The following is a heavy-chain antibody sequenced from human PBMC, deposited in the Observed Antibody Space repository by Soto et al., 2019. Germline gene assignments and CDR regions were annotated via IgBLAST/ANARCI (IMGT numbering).Heavy chain of an antibody. Sequence: EVQLVESGGGLVQPGESLRLSCAASGFTFSSYWMHWVRQAPGKGLVRVSRINRDGSRTNYADSVKGRFTVSRDNAKNTQYLQMNSLRAEDTAVYYCARVLTGSWNWFDPWGQGTLVTVSS. J-gene: IGHJ5*02. CDR1: GFTFSSYW. CDR2: INRDGSRT. V-gene: IGHV3-74*01. D-gene: IGHD6-13*01. CDR3: ARVLTGSWNWFDP.